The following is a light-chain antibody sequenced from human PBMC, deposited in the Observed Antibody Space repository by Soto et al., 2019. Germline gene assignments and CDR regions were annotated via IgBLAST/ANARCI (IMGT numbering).Light chain of an antibody. Sequence: DIVLTQSPVSLAVSLGERATINCKSSQTVFDRSDNKNYLAWYQLKPGQPPKVLLYWASTRESGIPDRFSGSGSGTDFTLTIASLQAEDVAVYYCQQYYSFPRTFGQGTKVEI. CDR3: QQYYSFPRT. CDR1: QTVFDRSDNKNY. J-gene: IGKJ1*01. CDR2: WAS. V-gene: IGKV4-1*01.